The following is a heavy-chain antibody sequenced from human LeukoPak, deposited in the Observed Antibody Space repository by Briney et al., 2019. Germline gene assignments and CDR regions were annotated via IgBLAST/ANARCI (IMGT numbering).Heavy chain of an antibody. J-gene: IGHJ6*03. V-gene: IGHV4-59*01. CDR2: IYYSGSA. CDR1: GGSISSYY. CDR3: AVCLDSSSVSVYYYMDV. D-gene: IGHD6-13*01. Sequence: PSETLSLTCTVSGGSISSYYWSWIRQPPAKGLGWIGYIYYSGSANYNPSLKRRVTISVDTSKNQFSLKLSSVTAADTAVYYCAVCLDSSSVSVYYYMDVWGKGTTVTVSS.